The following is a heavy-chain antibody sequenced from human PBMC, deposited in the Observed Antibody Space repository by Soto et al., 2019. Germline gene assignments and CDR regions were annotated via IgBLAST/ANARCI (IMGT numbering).Heavy chain of an antibody. V-gene: IGHV3-64D*06. Sequence: EVQLVESGGGLVQPGGSLRLSCSASGFTFSTFTMHWVRQAPGKGLEYVSSIISNGGKTYYADSVKGRFTISRDNSKNTVYLQMSSLRPEDTAVYYCVKVLFGTYYYFDSWGQGTLVTVSS. CDR1: GFTFSTFT. CDR2: IISNGGKT. J-gene: IGHJ4*02. CDR3: VKVLFGTYYYFDS. D-gene: IGHD1-26*01.